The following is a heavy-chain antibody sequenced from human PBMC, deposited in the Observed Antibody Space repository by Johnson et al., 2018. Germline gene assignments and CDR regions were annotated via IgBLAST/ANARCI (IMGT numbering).Heavy chain of an antibody. Sequence: EVQLVETGGGLEQPGGSLRLSCAASGFTFTNYAMSWVRQAPGKGLEWVSAFTGRGDSTYYADSVRGRFTIFRDASKNTLYLQMNSLRAEDTAIYYCAKSYAAGWYDGLDVWGQGTTVTVSS. CDR2: FTGRGDST. D-gene: IGHD2-2*01. V-gene: IGHV3-23*04. CDR3: AKSYAAGWYDGLDV. CDR1: GFTFTNYA. J-gene: IGHJ6*02.